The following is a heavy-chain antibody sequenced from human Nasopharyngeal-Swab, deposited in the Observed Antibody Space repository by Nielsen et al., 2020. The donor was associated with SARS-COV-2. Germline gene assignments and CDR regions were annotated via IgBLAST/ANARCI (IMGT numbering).Heavy chain of an antibody. J-gene: IGHJ5*02. CDR1: GYTFTSYG. V-gene: IGHV1-18*04. CDR3: ARDSDYCSGGSCYHQRFDP. Sequence: ASVKVSCKASGYTFTSYGISWVRQAPGQGLEWMGWISAYNGNTNYAQKLQGRVTMTTDTSTSTAYMELRSPRSDDTAVYYCARDSDYCSGGSCYHQRFDPWGQGTLVTVSS. CDR2: ISAYNGNT. D-gene: IGHD2-15*01.